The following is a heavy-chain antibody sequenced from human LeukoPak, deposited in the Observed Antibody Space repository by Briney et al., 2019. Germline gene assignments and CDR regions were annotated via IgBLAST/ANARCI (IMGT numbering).Heavy chain of an antibody. CDR2: INHSGST. CDR3: ARRPGY. CDR1: GGSFSGYY. D-gene: IGHD7-27*01. V-gene: IGHV4-34*01. Sequence: SETLSLTCAVYGGSFSGYYWSWIRQPPGKGLEWIGEINHSGSTSYNPSLKSRVTISVDTSKNQFSLKLSSVTAADTAVYYCARRPGYWGQGTLVTVSS. J-gene: IGHJ4*02.